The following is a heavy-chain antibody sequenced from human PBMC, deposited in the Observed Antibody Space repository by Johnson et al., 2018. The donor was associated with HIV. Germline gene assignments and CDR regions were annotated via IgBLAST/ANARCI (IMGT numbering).Heavy chain of an antibody. V-gene: IGHV3-11*04. Sequence: VQLVESGGGLVQPGGSLRFSCAASGFIFSDYYMSWIRQAPGKGLEWVSYISSSGATIYYAASVKVRFTISRDNSKNSMYLQMNSLRAEDTAIYYCARDSYYYDYDAFDIWGRGTMVTVSS. D-gene: IGHD3-22*01. CDR3: ARDSYYYDYDAFDI. CDR1: GFIFSDYY. J-gene: IGHJ3*02. CDR2: ISSSGATI.